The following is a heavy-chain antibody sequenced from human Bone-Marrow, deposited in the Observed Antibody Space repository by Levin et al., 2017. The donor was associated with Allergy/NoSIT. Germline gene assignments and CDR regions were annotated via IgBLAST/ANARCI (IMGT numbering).Heavy chain of an antibody. D-gene: IGHD3-10*01. J-gene: IGHJ4*02. CDR3: ARDALGVDTLDFDS. CDR1: GDSFRRSG. CDR2: IIPMFGAA. V-gene: IGHV1-69*01. Sequence: PGESLKISCKISGDSFRRSGISWVRQAPGQGLEWVGGIIPMFGAASHAQKFQDRVTITADESKTTAYMELSSLRSDDTAIYFCARDALGVDTLDFDSWGQGTLVTVSS.